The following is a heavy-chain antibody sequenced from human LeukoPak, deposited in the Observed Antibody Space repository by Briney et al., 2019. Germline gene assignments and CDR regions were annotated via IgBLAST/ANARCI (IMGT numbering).Heavy chain of an antibody. CDR1: GFTFSHFG. CDR2: VRNDGGIK. Sequence: GGSLRLLCAASGFTFSHFGMHCVRQARGKGREWVAYVRNDGGIKFLADSVKGRVAISRENSKNTLYLQMNSLRVEDTALYYCAKDTPRPYFDYWGQGTLVTVSS. V-gene: IGHV3-30*02. CDR3: AKDTPRPYFDY. J-gene: IGHJ4*02.